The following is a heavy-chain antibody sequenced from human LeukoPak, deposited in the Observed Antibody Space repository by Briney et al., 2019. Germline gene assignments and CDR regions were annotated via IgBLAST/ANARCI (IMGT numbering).Heavy chain of an antibody. J-gene: IGHJ6*02. CDR1: GGSISSSSYY. V-gene: IGHV4-39*07. CDR2: IEYSGST. D-gene: IGHD3-10*02. Sequence: PSETLSLTCTVSGGSISSSSYYWNWIRQPPGKGLEWIGEIEYSGSTNYNPSLKSRVTISVDTSKNQFSLRLSSVTAADAAVYYCARGLSGGYTRIFGIYYYGMDVWGQGTTVTVSS. CDR3: ARGLSGGYTRIFGIYYYGMDV.